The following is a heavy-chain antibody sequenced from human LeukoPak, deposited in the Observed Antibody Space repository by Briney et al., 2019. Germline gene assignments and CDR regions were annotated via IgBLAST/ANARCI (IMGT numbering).Heavy chain of an antibody. CDR2: IRYDGSNK. D-gene: IGHD3-3*01. Sequence: GGSLRLSCAASGFTFSSYDMHWVRQAPGKGLEWVAFIRYDGSNKYYADSVKGRFTISRDNSKNTLYLQMNSLRAEDTAVYYCAKDGPNFTYYDFWSGYSYYFDYWGQGTLVTVSS. CDR1: GFTFSSYD. V-gene: IGHV3-30*02. CDR3: AKDGPNFTYYDFWSGYSYYFDY. J-gene: IGHJ4*02.